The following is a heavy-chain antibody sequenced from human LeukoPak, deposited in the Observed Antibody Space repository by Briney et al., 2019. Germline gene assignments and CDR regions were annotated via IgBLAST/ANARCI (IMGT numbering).Heavy chain of an antibody. CDR2: FYYSGST. D-gene: IGHD3-22*01. CDR1: GGPISSSSYY. CDR3: ASWVHPYYYDSSGYYGDAFDI. J-gene: IGHJ3*02. V-gene: IGHV4-39*07. Sequence: SETLSLTCTVSGGPISSSSYYWGWIRQPPGEGLEWIGSFYYSGSTYYNPSLKSRVTISVDTSKNQFSLKLSSVTAADTAVYYCASWVHPYYYDSSGYYGDAFDIWGQGTMVTVSS.